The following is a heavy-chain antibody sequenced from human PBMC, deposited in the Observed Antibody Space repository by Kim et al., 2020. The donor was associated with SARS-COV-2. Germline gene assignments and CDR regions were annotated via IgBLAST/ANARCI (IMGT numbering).Heavy chain of an antibody. CDR2: ISYDGSNK. CDR3: ARFLPPEYNWNLYGMDV. CDR1: GFTFSSYA. Sequence: GGSLRLSCAASGFTFSSYAMHWVRQAPGKGLEWVAVISYDGSNKYYADSVKGRFTISRDNSKNTLYLQMNSLRAEDTAVYYCARFLPPEYNWNLYGMDVWGQGTTVTVSS. V-gene: IGHV3-30*04. J-gene: IGHJ6*02. D-gene: IGHD1-20*01.